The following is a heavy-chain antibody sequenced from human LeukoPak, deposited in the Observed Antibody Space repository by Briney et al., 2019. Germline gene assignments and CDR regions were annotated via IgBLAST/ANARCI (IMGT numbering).Heavy chain of an antibody. J-gene: IGHJ4*02. Sequence: NGVTIYYADSVKGRFTISRDNAKNSPYLQMNSLRAEDTAVYYCARDRYGGYDFGFDYWGQGTPVTVSS. V-gene: IGHV3-48*03. CDR2: NGVTI. D-gene: IGHD5-12*01. CDR3: ARDRYGGYDFGFDY.